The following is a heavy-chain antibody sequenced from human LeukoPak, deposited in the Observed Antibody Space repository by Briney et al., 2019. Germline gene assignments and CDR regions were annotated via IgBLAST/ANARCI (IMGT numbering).Heavy chain of an antibody. V-gene: IGHV4-39*01. J-gene: IGHJ5*02. CDR3: ARHARRYNWFDP. CDR2: IYYSGST. Sequence: SETLSLTCTVSGGSISSSSYYWGWLRQPPGKGLEWIGSIYYSGSTYYNPSLKSRVTISVDTSKNQFPLKLSSVTAADTAVYYCARHARRYNWFDPWGQGTLVTVSS. CDR1: GGSISSSSYY. D-gene: IGHD2-15*01.